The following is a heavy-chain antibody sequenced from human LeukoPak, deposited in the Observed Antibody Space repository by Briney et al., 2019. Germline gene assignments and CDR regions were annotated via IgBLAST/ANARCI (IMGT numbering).Heavy chain of an antibody. D-gene: IGHD2-21*02. CDR1: GGSVSRASYY. CDR3: ATEYCGADCYFDS. CDR2: IYYSGSS. Sequence: PSETLSLTCTVSGGSVSRASYYWTWIRQPPGKGLEWIGYIYYSGSSDYNPSLKSRVTISLDTSKNQFSLKLSSVTAADTAVYYCATEYCGADCYFDSWGQGTLVTVSS. J-gene: IGHJ4*02. V-gene: IGHV4-61*01.